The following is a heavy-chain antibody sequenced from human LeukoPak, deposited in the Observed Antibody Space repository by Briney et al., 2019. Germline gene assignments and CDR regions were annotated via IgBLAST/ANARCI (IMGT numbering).Heavy chain of an antibody. CDR2: IYYSGTT. V-gene: IGHV4-31*03. CDR3: ASYGDYSFDY. CDR1: GGSISSGGYY. J-gene: IGHJ4*02. Sequence: NPSETLSLTCTVSGGSISSGGYYWSWVRQHPGKGGEWIWYIYYSGTTYYNQSLKSRVTILVDTSKNQFSLKLSSVTAADTAVYYCASYGDYSFDYWGQGTLVTVSS. D-gene: IGHD4-17*01.